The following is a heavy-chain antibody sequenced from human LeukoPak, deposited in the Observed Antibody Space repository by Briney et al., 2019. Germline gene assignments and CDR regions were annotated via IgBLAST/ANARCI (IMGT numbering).Heavy chain of an antibody. CDR2: MNPNSGNT. V-gene: IGHV1-8*03. CDR3: VKVYGLCSGLSCSRQPLPLGY. J-gene: IGHJ4*02. Sequence: PSASVKVSCKTSGYTFTKYDINWVRQTTGHGLEWMGWMNPNSGNTGYALRFQGRVTFTRDNSITTAYMELSSLTSDDTAVYYCVKVYGLCSGLSCSRQPLPLGYWGPGTLVTVSS. CDR1: GYTFTKYD. D-gene: IGHD2-15*01.